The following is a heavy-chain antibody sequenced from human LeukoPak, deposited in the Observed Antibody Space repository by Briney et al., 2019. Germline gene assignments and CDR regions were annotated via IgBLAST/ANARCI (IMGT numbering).Heavy chain of an antibody. CDR1: GFTFSSYA. CDR3: AGGVRYFDWLLSPGDYYYGMDV. D-gene: IGHD3-9*01. CDR2: ISYDGSNK. J-gene: IGHJ6*04. Sequence: PGGSLRLSCAASGFTFSSYAMHWVRQAPGKGLEWVAVISYDGSNKYYADSVKGRFTISRDNSKNTLYLQMNSLRAEDTAVYYCAGGVRYFDWLLSPGDYYYGMDVWGKGTTVTVSS. V-gene: IGHV3-30*04.